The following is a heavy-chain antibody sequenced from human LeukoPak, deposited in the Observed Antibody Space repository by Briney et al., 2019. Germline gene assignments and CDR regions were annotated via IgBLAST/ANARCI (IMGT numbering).Heavy chain of an antibody. D-gene: IGHD4-17*01. J-gene: IGHJ4*02. CDR3: ARAGTNLGDYDY. CDR2: MFHSGST. CDR1: GYSISSGHY. V-gene: IGHV4-38-2*02. Sequence: SETLSLTCTVSGYSISSGHYWAWIRQSPEKGLECIATMFHSGSTYYNPSLKSRVTTSVDTSKNEFSLNLSSVTAADTAVYYCARAGTNLGDYDYWGQGTLVAVSS.